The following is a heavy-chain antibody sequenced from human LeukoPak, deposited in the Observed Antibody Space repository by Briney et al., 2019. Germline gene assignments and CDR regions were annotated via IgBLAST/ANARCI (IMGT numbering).Heavy chain of an antibody. CDR2: IYYSGST. Sequence: SETLSLTCTVSGGSISSYYWSWVRQPPGKGLEWMGYIYYSGSTNYNPSLKSRVTISVDTSKNQFSLNLKSVTASDTAVYYCARDRALGGGYWFDRWGQGTLVTVSS. J-gene: IGHJ5*02. CDR1: GGSISSYY. D-gene: IGHD3-16*01. V-gene: IGHV4-59*01. CDR3: ARDRALGGGYWFDR.